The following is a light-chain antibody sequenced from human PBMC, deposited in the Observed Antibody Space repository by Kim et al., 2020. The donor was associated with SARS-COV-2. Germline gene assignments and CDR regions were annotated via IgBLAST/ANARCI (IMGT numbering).Light chain of an antibody. CDR3: LQYDSYPLT. Sequence: DIQMTQSPSSLSASVGDRVTITCRASQGIGSDLGWFQQKPGNAPKRLIYDASSLQSGVPSRFSGSGSGTDFTLTINSLQSEDFATYYSLQYDSYPLTFGGGTKVDIK. V-gene: IGKV1-17*01. CDR2: DAS. CDR1: QGIGSD. J-gene: IGKJ4*01.